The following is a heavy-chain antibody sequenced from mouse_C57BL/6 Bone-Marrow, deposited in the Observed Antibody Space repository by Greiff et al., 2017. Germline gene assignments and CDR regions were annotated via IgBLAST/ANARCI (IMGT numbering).Heavy chain of an antibody. CDR3: AYDYDGAMDY. CDR1: GYTFTSYW. V-gene: IGHV1-64*01. Sequence: QVQLQQPGAELVKPGASVKLSCKASGYTFTSYWMHWVKQRPGQGLEWIGMIHPNSGSTNYNETFKSQATLTVDKSSSTAYMQLSSLTSEDSAVYYCAYDYDGAMDYWGQGTSVTVSS. J-gene: IGHJ4*01. D-gene: IGHD2-4*01. CDR2: IHPNSGST.